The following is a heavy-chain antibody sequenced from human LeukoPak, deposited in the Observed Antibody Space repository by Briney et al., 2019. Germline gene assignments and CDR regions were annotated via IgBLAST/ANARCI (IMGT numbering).Heavy chain of an antibody. CDR1: GYTFTGYY. Sequence: ASVKVSCKAAGYTFTGYYMFWVRQAPGQGLEWMGRINPNSGGTNYAQKFQGRVTMTRDTSISTAYMELSRLRSDDTDVYYCAREYCSGGSCYSVENWFDPWGQGTLVTVSS. CDR3: AREYCSGGSCYSVENWFDP. D-gene: IGHD2-15*01. CDR2: INPNSGGT. V-gene: IGHV1-2*05. J-gene: IGHJ5*02.